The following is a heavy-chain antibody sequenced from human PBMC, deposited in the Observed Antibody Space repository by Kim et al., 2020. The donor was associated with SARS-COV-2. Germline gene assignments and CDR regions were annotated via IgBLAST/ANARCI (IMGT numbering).Heavy chain of an antibody. Sequence: GESLKISCKGSGYSFTSYWISWVRQMPGKGLEWMGRIDPRDSYTNSSPSFQAHVTISAAKSISTAYLQWSSLKASDTAMYYCARHVLLWFGMGPGRWFDPWGQGTLVTVSS. V-gene: IGHV5-10-1*01. J-gene: IGHJ5*02. D-gene: IGHD3-10*01. CDR2: IDPRDSYT. CDR1: GYSFTSYW. CDR3: ARHVLLWFGMGPGRWFDP.